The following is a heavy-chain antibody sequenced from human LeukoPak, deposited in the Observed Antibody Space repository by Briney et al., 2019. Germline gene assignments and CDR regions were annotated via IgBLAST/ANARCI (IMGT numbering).Heavy chain of an antibody. V-gene: IGHV4-59*01. CDR3: ARGPQLVGYHYIDV. J-gene: IGHJ6*03. CDR2: IYYSGST. D-gene: IGHD6-13*01. CDR1: GGSINSYY. Sequence: MSSETLSLTCTVSGGSINSYYWSWIRQPPGKGLEWIGYIYYSGSTKYNPSLKSRVTISVDTSKNQFSLKLSSVTAADTAVYYCARGPQLVGYHYIDVWGRGTTVTVSS.